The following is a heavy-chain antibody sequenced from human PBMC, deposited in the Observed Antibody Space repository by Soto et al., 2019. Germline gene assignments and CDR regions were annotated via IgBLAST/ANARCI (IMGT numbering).Heavy chain of an antibody. Sequence: ASVKVSCKASGYTFTGYYMHWVRQAPGQGLEWMGWINPNSGGTNYAQKFQGWVTMTRDTSISTAYMELSRLRSDDTAVYYCARGAVIAAAANYFDYWGQGTLVTVSS. D-gene: IGHD6-13*01. J-gene: IGHJ4*02. CDR3: ARGAVIAAAANYFDY. CDR1: GYTFTGYY. CDR2: INPNSGGT. V-gene: IGHV1-2*04.